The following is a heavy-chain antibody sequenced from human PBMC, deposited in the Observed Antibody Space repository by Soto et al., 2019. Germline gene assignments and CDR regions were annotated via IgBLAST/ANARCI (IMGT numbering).Heavy chain of an antibody. V-gene: IGHV3-30-3*01. Sequence: GGSLRLSCAASGFIFSNYVMYWVRQAPGKGLEWVAFMSYDGATKSYADTVKGRFTISRDNSQNTLYLQMNSLRPEDTGVYYCAREVLWSRYFDYWGQGTLVTVSS. D-gene: IGHD3-10*01. CDR1: GFIFSNYV. CDR3: AREVLWSRYFDY. CDR2: MSYDGATK. J-gene: IGHJ4*02.